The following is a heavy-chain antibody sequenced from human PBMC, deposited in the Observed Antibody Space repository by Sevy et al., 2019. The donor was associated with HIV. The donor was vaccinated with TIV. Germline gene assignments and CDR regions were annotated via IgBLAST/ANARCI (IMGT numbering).Heavy chain of an antibody. D-gene: IGHD3-22*01. J-gene: IGHJ3*02. V-gene: IGHV3-74*01. CDR1: GFTFSSYW. CDR2: INSDGSST. CDR3: ARDLGGYYDSSGYAHAFDI. Sequence: GGSLRLSCAASGFTFSSYWMHWVRQAPGKGLVWVSRINSDGSSTSYADSVEGRFTISRDNAKNTLYLQMNSLRAEDTDVYYCARDLGGYYDSSGYAHAFDIWGQGTMVTVSS.